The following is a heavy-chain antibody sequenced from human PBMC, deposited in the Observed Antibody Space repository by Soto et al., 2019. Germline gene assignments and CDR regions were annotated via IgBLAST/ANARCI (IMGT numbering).Heavy chain of an antibody. CDR2: IWYDGSNK. CDR3: ARSASGGYGAFDI. J-gene: IGHJ3*02. CDR1: GFTFSSYG. D-gene: IGHD5-12*01. V-gene: IGHV3-33*01. Sequence: GGSLRLSCAASGFTFSSYGMHWVRQAPGKGLEWVAVIWYDGSNKYYADSVKGRFTISRDNSKNTLYLQMNSLRAEDTAVYYCARSASGGYGAFDIWGQGTMVTVSS.